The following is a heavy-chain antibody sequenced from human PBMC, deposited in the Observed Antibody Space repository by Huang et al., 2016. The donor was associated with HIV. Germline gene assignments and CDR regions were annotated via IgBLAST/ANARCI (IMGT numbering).Heavy chain of an antibody. CDR3: ARGVNYYASDNLGVYYFDS. D-gene: IGHD3-10*01. CDR1: GGAFRGSS. J-gene: IGHJ4*02. CDR2: INHNVKI. V-gene: IGHV4-34*02. Sequence: QVQLKQWGAGLLKPSETLSLTCAVYGGAFRGSSWTWIRQFPETGLEWIGGINHNVKIIYNPSLSARVTISAYTPKNHFSLHLTSGTAADTALYYCARGVNYYASDNLGVYYFDSWGLGTLVTVSP.